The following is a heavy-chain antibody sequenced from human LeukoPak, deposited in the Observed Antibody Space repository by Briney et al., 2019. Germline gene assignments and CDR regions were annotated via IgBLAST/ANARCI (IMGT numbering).Heavy chain of an antibody. CDR3: ARVSCSGGSCYFGY. J-gene: IGHJ4*02. D-gene: IGHD2-15*01. CDR2: IYYSGST. Sequence: SETLSLTCTVSGGSISSSSYYWSWIRQHPGKGLEWIGYIYYSGSTYYNPSLKSRVTISVDTSKNQFSLKLSSVTAADTAVYYCARVSCSGGSCYFGYWGQGTLVTVSS. CDR1: GGSISSSSYY. V-gene: IGHV4-31*03.